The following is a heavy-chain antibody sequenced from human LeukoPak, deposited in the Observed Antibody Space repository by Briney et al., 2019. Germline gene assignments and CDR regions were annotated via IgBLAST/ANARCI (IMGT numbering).Heavy chain of an antibody. CDR3: ARYLGTDNYFFDY. CDR1: GFTFTDYG. Sequence: GGSLRLSCAASGFTFTDYGFHWVRQAPGKGLEGVAVIWYDGSKKYYADSVKGRFIISRDDSKNTLYLQMNSLRAEDTAVYFCARYLGTDNYFFDYWGQGALVTVSS. J-gene: IGHJ4*02. D-gene: IGHD7-27*01. CDR2: IWYDGSKK. V-gene: IGHV3-33*01.